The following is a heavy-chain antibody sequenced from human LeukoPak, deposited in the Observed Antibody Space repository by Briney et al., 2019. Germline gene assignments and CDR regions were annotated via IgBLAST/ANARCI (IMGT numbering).Heavy chain of an antibody. Sequence: PPETLSLTCTVSGGSISSYYWSWIRQPAGKGLEWIGRIYTSGSTNYNPSLKSRVTMSVDTSKNQFSLKLSSVTAADTAVYYCARGSYYYGSGSYYNYFWFDPWGQGTLVTVSS. V-gene: IGHV4-4*07. D-gene: IGHD3-10*01. CDR2: IYTSGST. CDR1: GGSISSYY. CDR3: ARGSYYYGSGSYYNYFWFDP. J-gene: IGHJ5*02.